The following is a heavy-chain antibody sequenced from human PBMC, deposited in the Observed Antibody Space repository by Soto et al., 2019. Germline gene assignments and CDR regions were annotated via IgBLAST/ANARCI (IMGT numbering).Heavy chain of an antibody. V-gene: IGHV3-23*01. CDR2: ISGSGDRT. J-gene: IGHJ4*02. Sequence: GGSLRLSCAASGFTFSTYGMSWVRQAPGKGLEWVSAISGSGDRTFYSDSVKGRFTISRDKSKNTLHLQMDSLRVEDTAEYYCAKMGDSSGYDYFDYWGQGTQVTVSS. D-gene: IGHD3-22*01. CDR1: GFTFSTYG. CDR3: AKMGDSSGYDYFDY.